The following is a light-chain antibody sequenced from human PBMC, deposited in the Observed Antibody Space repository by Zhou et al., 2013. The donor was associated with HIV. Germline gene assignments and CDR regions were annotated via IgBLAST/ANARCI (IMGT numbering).Light chain of an antibody. Sequence: QSVLTQPPSVSAAPGQKVTISCSGSSSNIGRHYVSWYQHLPGRAPKLIIHENDQRPSGIPDRFSGSKSGTSVTLGITRLQTGDEADYYCGTWDTSLSAGVFGGGTKLTVL. CDR3: GTWDTSLSAGV. V-gene: IGLV1-51*02. J-gene: IGLJ2*01. CDR2: END. CDR1: SSNIGRHY.